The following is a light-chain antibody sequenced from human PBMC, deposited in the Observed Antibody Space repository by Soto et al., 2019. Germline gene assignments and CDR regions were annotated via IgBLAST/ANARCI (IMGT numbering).Light chain of an antibody. CDR2: DAS. V-gene: IGKV3-11*01. CDR3: QQRSNWRFT. Sequence: EIVLTQSPATLSLSPGERATLSCRASQSVSSYLAWYQQQPGQAPRLLIYDASNRANGIPARFSGGGSGTDFTLTISSLEPDDFAVYYCQQRSNWRFTFGPGTRVDIK. J-gene: IGKJ3*01. CDR1: QSVSSY.